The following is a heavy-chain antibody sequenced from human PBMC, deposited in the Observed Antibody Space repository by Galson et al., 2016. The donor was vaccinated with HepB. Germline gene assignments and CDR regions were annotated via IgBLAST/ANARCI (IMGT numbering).Heavy chain of an antibody. J-gene: IGHJ4*02. CDR3: AGGGGFSVGAYFDS. V-gene: IGHV3-11*01. Sequence: SLRLSCAASTFTFSDYYMSWIRQAPGRGLEWISYIAGSGRPIYYADSVKGRFTISRDNAKNSMYLQRNSRRAEDTAVYYCAGGGGFSVGAYFDSWGQGTLVTVSS. CDR2: IAGSGRPI. D-gene: IGHD3-16*01. CDR1: TFTFSDYY.